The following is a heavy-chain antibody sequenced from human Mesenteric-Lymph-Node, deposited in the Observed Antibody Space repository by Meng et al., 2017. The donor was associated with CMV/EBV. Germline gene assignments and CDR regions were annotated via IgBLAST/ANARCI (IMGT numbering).Heavy chain of an antibody. V-gene: IGHV3-48*03. CDR1: RFTFSSYE. CDR2: ISSSGSTI. CDR3: ARKSDYYDSSAYYYVGYFDY. D-gene: IGHD3-22*01. Sequence: GESLKISCAASRFTFSSYEMNWVRQAPGKGLEWVSYISSSGSTIYYADSVKGRFTISRDNAMNSLYLQMNSQGAEDTAVYYCARKSDYYDSSAYYYVGYFDYWGQGTLVTVSS. J-gene: IGHJ4*02.